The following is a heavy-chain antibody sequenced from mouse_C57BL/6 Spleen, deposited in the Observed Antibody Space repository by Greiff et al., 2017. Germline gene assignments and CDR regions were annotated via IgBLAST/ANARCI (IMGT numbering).Heavy chain of an antibody. D-gene: IGHD4-1*01. CDR2: IYPGDGDT. CDR3: ARGWDDYAMDY. J-gene: IGHJ4*01. V-gene: IGHV1-82*01. CDR1: GYAFSSSW. Sequence: VQLQQSGPELVKPGASVKISCKASGYAFSSSWMNWVKQRPGKGLEWIGRIYPGDGDTNYNGKFKGKATLTADKSSSTAYMQLRSLTSEDSAVYFCARGWDDYAMDYWGQGTSVTVSS.